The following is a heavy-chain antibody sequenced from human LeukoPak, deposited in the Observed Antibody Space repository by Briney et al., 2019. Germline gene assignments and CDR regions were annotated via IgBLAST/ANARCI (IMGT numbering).Heavy chain of an antibody. D-gene: IGHD1-26*01. J-gene: IGHJ3*02. Sequence: GASVKVSCKASGYTFTSYYMHWVRQAPGQGLEWMGIINPSGDSTSYAQKFQGRVTMTRDTSTSTAYMELSRLRSEDTAVYYCARGISSGSYYEAFDIWGQGTMATVSS. V-gene: IGHV1-46*03. CDR1: GYTFTSYY. CDR3: ARGISSGSYYEAFDI. CDR2: INPSGDST.